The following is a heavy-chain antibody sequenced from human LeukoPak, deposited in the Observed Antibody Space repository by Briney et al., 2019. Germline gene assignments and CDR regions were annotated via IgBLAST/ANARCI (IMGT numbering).Heavy chain of an antibody. Sequence: SETLSLTCTVSGGSISSSSYYWGWIRQPPGKGLEYIGSVYYTGNTYYNPSLKNRVTISVDTSKIQFSLKLNSVTAADTAVYHCSTSTGTTYNSFDPWGQGTLVTVSS. V-gene: IGHV4-39*07. D-gene: IGHD4-11*01. CDR2: VYYTGNT. CDR3: STSTGTTYNSFDP. J-gene: IGHJ5*02. CDR1: GGSISSSSYY.